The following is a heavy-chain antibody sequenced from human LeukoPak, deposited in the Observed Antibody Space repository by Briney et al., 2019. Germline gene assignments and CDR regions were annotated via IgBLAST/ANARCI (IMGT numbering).Heavy chain of an antibody. Sequence: SETLSLTCTVSGGSISSSSYYWGWIRQPPGKGLEWIGSIYYSGSTYYNPSLKSRVTISVDTSKNQFPLKLSSVTAADTAVYYCARGADCSSTSCYDLPVDYWGQGTLVTVSS. J-gene: IGHJ4*02. CDR1: GGSISSSSYY. CDR3: ARGADCSSTSCYDLPVDY. D-gene: IGHD2-2*01. V-gene: IGHV4-39*01. CDR2: IYYSGST.